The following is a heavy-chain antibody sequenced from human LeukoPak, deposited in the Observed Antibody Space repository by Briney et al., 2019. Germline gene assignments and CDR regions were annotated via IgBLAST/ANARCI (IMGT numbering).Heavy chain of an antibody. CDR1: GGSISTYY. CDR2: IYSSGST. CDR3: ARFAYCGGHCWYYFDY. D-gene: IGHD2-21*02. J-gene: IGHJ4*02. Sequence: PSETLSLTCTVSGGSISTYYWSWIRQPPGKGLEWIGYIYSSGSTNYNPSLKSRITISVDTSKNQFSLKLSSVTAADTAVYYCARFAYCGGHCWYYFDYWGQGSLVTVSS. V-gene: IGHV4-59*01.